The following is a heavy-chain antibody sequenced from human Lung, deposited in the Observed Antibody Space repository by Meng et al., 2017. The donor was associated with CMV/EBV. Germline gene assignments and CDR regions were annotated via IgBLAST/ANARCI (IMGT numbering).Heavy chain of an antibody. CDR3: AGDKRWSGYDV. CDR2: INLNSGGT. D-gene: IGHD3-3*01. J-gene: IGHJ4*02. Sequence: QVQLVQSGAEVKKPGASLKPSCKASGYTFTDYYIHWVRQAPGQGLEWMGWINLNSGGTHDSQNFQGRVTMTTNTSISTAYMELSRLTSDDTAVYYCAGDKRWSGYDVWGQGTLVTV. CDR1: GYTFTDYY. V-gene: IGHV1-2*02.